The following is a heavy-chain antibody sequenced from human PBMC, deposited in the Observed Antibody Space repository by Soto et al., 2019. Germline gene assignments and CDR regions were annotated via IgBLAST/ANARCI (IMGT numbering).Heavy chain of an antibody. CDR2: INHSGST. CDR3: AREAYDSSGYRHFDP. D-gene: IGHD3-22*01. CDR1: GGSFSGYY. Sequence: ETLSLTCAVYGGSFSGYYWSWIRQPPGKGLEWIGEINHSGSTNYNPSLKSRVTISVDTSKNQFSLKLSSVTAADTAVYYCAREAYDSSGYRHFDPWGQGTLVTVSS. J-gene: IGHJ5*02. V-gene: IGHV4-34*01.